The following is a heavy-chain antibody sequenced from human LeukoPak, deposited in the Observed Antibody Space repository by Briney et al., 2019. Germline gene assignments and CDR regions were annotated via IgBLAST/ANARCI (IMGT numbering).Heavy chain of an antibody. Sequence: PGGSLRLSCAASGFTFSSYSMNWVRQAPGKGLEWVSSISSSSSYIYYADSVKGRFTISRDNAKNSLYLQMNSLRAEDTAVYYCARLSKAAAGMEDAFDIWGQGTMVTVSS. D-gene: IGHD6-13*01. CDR1: GFTFSSYS. J-gene: IGHJ3*02. CDR2: ISSSSSYI. V-gene: IGHV3-21*01. CDR3: ARLSKAAAGMEDAFDI.